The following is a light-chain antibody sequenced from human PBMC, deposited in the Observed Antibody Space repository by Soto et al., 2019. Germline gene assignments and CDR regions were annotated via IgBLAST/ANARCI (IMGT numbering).Light chain of an antibody. J-gene: IGKJ4*01. CDR3: QQYSTYPLT. Sequence: GDRVTITCLASQSITTFLAWCQQKPGKAPQILIYDASKLEPGVPSRLSGGGSGTEFTLTISSLQPDDFATYYCQQYSTYPLTFGGGTKVDIK. CDR2: DAS. V-gene: IGKV1-5*01. CDR1: QSITTF.